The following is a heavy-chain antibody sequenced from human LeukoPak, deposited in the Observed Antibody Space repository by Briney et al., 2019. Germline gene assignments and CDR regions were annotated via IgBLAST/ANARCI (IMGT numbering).Heavy chain of an antibody. D-gene: IGHD3-22*01. V-gene: IGHV4-4*07. CDR1: GGSISSYY. Sequence: SETLSLTCTVSGGSISSYYWSWIRQPAGKGLEWIGRIYTSGSTNYNPSLKSRVTMSVDTSKNQFSLKLSSVTAADTAVYYCARSPILVVITYFDSWGQGTLVTVSS. J-gene: IGHJ4*02. CDR3: ARSPILVVITYFDS. CDR2: IYTSGST.